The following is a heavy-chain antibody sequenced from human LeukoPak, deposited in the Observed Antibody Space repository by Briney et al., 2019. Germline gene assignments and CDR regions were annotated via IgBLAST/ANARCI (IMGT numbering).Heavy chain of an antibody. CDR3: ARDPIAAAGTFDY. D-gene: IGHD6-13*01. CDR2: ISSSGSTI. J-gene: IGHJ4*02. Sequence: PGGSLRLSCAASGFTFSSYSMNWVRQAPGKGLEWVSYISSSGSTIYYADSVKGRFTISRDNAKNSLYLQMNSLRAEDTAVYYCARDPIAAAGTFDYWGQGTLVTVSS. CDR1: GFTFSSYS. V-gene: IGHV3-48*04.